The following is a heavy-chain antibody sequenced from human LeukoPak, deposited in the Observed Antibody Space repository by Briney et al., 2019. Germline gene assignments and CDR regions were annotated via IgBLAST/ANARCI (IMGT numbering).Heavy chain of an antibody. D-gene: IGHD6-13*01. CDR2: IYYSGNT. Sequence: SETLSLTCTVSGGSISTYYWSWLRQPPGKGLEWIGYIYYSGNTNYNPSLKSRVTISVDTSKNQFSLKLSSVTAADTAVYYCARGGAATGDIDYWGQGTLVTVSS. CDR1: GGSISTYY. CDR3: ARGGAATGDIDY. V-gene: IGHV4-59*01. J-gene: IGHJ4*02.